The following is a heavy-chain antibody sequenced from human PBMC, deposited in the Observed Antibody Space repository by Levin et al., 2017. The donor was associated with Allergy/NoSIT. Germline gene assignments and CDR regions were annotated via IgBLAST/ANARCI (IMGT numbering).Heavy chain of an antibody. CDR2: IDPKDSYG. D-gene: IGHD6-19*01. Sequence: ASVKVSCKASGYTFTSYWINWVRQVPGKGLEWMGKIDPKDSYGTYSPSFQGHVTISVDTSISTAYLQWNSLKASDTAMYYCARRADSGYYYYYMDVWGRGTTVTVSS. CDR1: GYTFTSYW. J-gene: IGHJ6*03. V-gene: IGHV5-10-1*01. CDR3: ARRADSGYYYYYMDV.